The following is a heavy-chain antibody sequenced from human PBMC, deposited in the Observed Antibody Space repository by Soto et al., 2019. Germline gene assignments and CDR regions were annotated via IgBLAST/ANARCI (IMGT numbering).Heavy chain of an antibody. D-gene: IGHD5-12*01. Sequence: VASVKVSCKASGYTLTAYPMHWVRQAPGQRLEWMGWINAGNGNTMYSQQFQARVTITRDTSASTACMELSSLRSEDTAVYYCARGYSGYLFDYWGQGTLVTVSS. J-gene: IGHJ4*02. CDR1: GYTLTAYP. V-gene: IGHV1-3*01. CDR2: INAGNGNT. CDR3: ARGYSGYLFDY.